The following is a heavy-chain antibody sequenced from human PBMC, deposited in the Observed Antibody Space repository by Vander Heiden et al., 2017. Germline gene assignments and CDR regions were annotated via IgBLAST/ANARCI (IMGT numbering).Heavy chain of an antibody. CDR3: ARGKWELKAYYYYGMDV. CDR2: ISYDGSNK. V-gene: IGHV3-30-3*01. J-gene: IGHJ6*02. D-gene: IGHD1-26*01. CDR1: GFTFSSYA. Sequence: QVQLVESGGGVVQPGRSLRLSCAASGFTFSSYAMHWVRQAPGKGLEWVAVISYDGSNKYYADSVKGRFTISRDNSKNTLYLQMNSLRAENTAVYYCARGKWELKAYYYYGMDVWGQGTTVTVSS.